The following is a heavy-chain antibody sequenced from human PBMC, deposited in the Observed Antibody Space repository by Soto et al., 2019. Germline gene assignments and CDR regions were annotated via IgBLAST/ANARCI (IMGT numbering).Heavy chain of an antibody. Sequence: PRWSLRLSCPASEFTFDKYYMTWVRQAPGKGPEWVANIKPDGSEQYYVDSVKGRFTISRDNANNSLYLQMNSLRAEDTAVYFCARGNWNYYYGFDVWGQGTTVTVSS. CDR3: ARGNWNYYYGFDV. D-gene: IGHD1-20*01. CDR2: IKPDGSEQ. J-gene: IGHJ6*02. CDR1: EFTFDKYY. V-gene: IGHV3-7*01.